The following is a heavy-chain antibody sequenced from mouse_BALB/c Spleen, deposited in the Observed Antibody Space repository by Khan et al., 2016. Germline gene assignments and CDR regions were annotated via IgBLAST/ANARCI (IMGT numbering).Heavy chain of an antibody. V-gene: IGHV8-12*01. CDR2: IYWDDDK. CDR1: GFSLSTSGMG. J-gene: IGHJ3*01. D-gene: IGHD2-4*01. Sequence: QVTLKESGPGILQPSQTLSLTCSFSGFSLSTSGMGVSWIRQPSGKGLEWLAHIYWDDDKRYNPSLKSRLTISKDTSSNQVFLKITSVDTAGTATYYCARRALIPAWFAYWGQGTLVTVSA. CDR3: ARRALIPAWFAY.